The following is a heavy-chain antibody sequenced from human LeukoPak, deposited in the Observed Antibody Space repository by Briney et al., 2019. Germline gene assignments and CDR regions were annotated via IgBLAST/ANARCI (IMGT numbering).Heavy chain of an antibody. CDR3: AKGLRSSNFYYGMDV. Sequence: GGSLRLSCAASGFTFSTFVMSWVRQAPGKGLEWVSGINDSGGRTHYADSVKGRFAISRDNSKNMLYLQLTSLRVDDTAIYYCAKGLRSSNFYYGMDVWGLGTTVTVPS. D-gene: IGHD6-13*01. J-gene: IGHJ6*02. V-gene: IGHV3-23*01. CDR1: GFTFSTFV. CDR2: INDSGGRT.